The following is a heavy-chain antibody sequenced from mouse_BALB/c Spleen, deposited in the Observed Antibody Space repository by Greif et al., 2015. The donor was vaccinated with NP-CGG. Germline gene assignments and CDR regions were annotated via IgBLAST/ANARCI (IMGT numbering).Heavy chain of an antibody. V-gene: IGHV7-3*02. J-gene: IGHJ3*01. CDR2: IRNKANGYTT. CDR1: GFTFTDYY. CDR3: ARDIGGNHRAY. Sequence: EVKLMESGGGLVQPGGSLRLSCATSGFTFTDYYMSWVRQPPGKALEWLGFIRNKANGYTTEYSASVKGRSTISRDNSQSILYLQMNPLRAEDSATYYCARDIGGNHRAYWGQGTLVTVSA. D-gene: IGHD2-1*01.